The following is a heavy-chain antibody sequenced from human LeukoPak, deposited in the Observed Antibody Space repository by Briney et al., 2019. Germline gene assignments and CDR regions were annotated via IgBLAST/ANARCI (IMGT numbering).Heavy chain of an antibody. CDR2: INPNSGDT. D-gene: IGHD3-16*01. V-gene: IGHV1-2*02. CDR1: GYIFTGYY. Sequence: ASVKVSCKACGYIFTGYYMHWVRQAPGQGLEWMGWINPNSGDTNYAQKFQGRVTMTRDTSISTAYMELSRLRSDDTAVYYCARVRYRLAETYIDYWGQGTLVTVSS. CDR3: ARVRYRLAETYIDY. J-gene: IGHJ4*02.